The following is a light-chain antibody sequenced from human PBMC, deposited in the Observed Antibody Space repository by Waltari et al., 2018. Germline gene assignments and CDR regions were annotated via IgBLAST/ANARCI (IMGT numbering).Light chain of an antibody. Sequence: DIVMTQSPDSLPVSLGDRATINRKSSQSVLYSSNKKDYIAWYQHKPGQAPKLLLYWASTRKSGVPDRFSGSGSGTNFNLTISSLQAEDVAVYYCHQYYTTPPTFGGGTKVEIK. CDR3: HQYYTTPPT. J-gene: IGKJ4*01. CDR2: WAS. CDR1: QSVLYSSNKKDY. V-gene: IGKV4-1*01.